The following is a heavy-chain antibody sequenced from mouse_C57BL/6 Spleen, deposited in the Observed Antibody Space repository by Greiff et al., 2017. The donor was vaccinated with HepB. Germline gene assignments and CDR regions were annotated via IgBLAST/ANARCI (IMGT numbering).Heavy chain of an antibody. CDR3: ARWGYDNYYAMDY. D-gene: IGHD2-2*01. J-gene: IGHJ4*01. CDR2: IISGSSTI. V-gene: IGHV5-17*01. CDR1: GFTFSDYG. Sequence: EVMLVESGGGLVKPGGSLKLSCAASGFTFSDYGMHWVRQAPEKGLEWVAYIISGSSTIYYADTVKCRFTISRDNAKNNLFLQMTSLRSEDTAMYYCARWGYDNYYAMDYWGQGTSVTVSS.